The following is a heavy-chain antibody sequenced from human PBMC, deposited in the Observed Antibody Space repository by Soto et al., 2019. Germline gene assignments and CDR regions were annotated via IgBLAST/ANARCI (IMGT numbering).Heavy chain of an antibody. CDR2: IYWDDDK. Sequence: QITLKESGPTLVKPTQTLTLTCSFSGFSLSTTGVGVGWIRQPPGKALEWLALIYWDDDKRYNPSLNSSLTSTKDSSKNQVVLAVTSMGAVDAATYYCVQSRWGGDCLQSYSSHSCYGLDVWGQGTTVTGSS. CDR3: VQSRWGGDCLQSYSSHSCYGLDV. D-gene: IGHD2-21*02. CDR1: GFSLSTTGVG. J-gene: IGHJ6*02. V-gene: IGHV2-5*02.